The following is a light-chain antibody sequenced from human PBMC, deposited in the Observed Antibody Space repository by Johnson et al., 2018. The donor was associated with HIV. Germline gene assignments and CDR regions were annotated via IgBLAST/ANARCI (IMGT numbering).Light chain of an antibody. J-gene: IGLJ1*01. CDR3: GTWDSSLSAGGFV. CDR2: YNN. V-gene: IGLV1-51*01. Sequence: QSVLTQPPSVSAAPGQRVTISCSGSSSNIGNNYVSWYQQLPGTAPKLLIYYNNKRPSGIPDRFSGSKSGTSATLGITGIQTGDEADYYCGTWDSSLSAGGFVFGTGTKVTVL. CDR1: SSNIGNNY.